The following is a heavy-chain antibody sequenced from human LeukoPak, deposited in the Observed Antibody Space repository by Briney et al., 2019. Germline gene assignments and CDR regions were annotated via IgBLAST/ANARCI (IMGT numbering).Heavy chain of an antibody. J-gene: IGHJ5*02. CDR2: INPSGGST. V-gene: IGHV1-46*01. CDR1: GYTFTSYY. CDR3: ARPVGGKNWFDP. Sequence: ASVKVSCKASGYTFTSYYMHLVRQAPGQGLEWMGIINPSGGSTSYAQKFQGRVTMTRDTSTSTVYMELSSLRSEDTAVYYCARPVGGKNWFDPWGQGTLVTVSS. D-gene: IGHD4-23*01.